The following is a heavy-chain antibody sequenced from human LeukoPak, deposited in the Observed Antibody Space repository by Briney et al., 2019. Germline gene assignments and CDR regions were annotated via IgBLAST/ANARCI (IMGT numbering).Heavy chain of an antibody. Sequence: ASVKVSCKVSGYTLTELSMHWVRQAPGKGLEWMGGLDPEDGETIYAQKFRGRVTMTEDTSTDTAYMELSSLRSEDAAVYYCATVLSGKAFDYWGQGTLVTVSS. CDR3: ATVLSGKAFDY. CDR2: LDPEDGET. J-gene: IGHJ4*02. CDR1: GYTLTELS. D-gene: IGHD3-3*01. V-gene: IGHV1-24*01.